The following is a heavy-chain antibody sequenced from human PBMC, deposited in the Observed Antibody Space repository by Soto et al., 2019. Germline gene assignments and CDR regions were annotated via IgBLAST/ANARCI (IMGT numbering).Heavy chain of an antibody. V-gene: IGHV4-31*03. D-gene: IGHD6-25*01. CDR3: VRGSEPYKCGF. J-gene: IGHJ4*02. Sequence: QVQLQESGPGLVKPSQTLSLTCTVPGASVSSGLYFWNWIRQLPGKGLQCLGHVHPNGNIYYNPPLQSGFTITIDTSNNQVTLQVNSVTVADTAVYYCVRGSEPYKCGFWCQGALVTVSS. CDR2: VHPNGNI. CDR1: GASVSSGLYF.